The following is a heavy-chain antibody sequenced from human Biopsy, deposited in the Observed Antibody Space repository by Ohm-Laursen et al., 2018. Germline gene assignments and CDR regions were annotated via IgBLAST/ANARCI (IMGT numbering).Heavy chain of an antibody. CDR1: GYTFTSYE. J-gene: IGHJ5*02. CDR2: MNPDSGNT. V-gene: IGHV1-8*01. CDR3: ARADPPLFYYGSGSSNWFDP. Sequence: ASVTVSCKTSGYTFTSYEINWVRQATGQGLGWMGWMNPDSGNTGYAQNFQGRVTMTRNTSISTAYMELSSLRSEDTAVYFCARADPPLFYYGSGSSNWFDPWGQGTLVTVSS. D-gene: IGHD3-10*01.